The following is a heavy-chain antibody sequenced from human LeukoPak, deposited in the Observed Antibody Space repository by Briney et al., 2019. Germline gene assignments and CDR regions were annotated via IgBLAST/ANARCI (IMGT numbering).Heavy chain of an antibody. Sequence: GGSPILTCAASGFTSSNNYMNWVRQPPGKEVQEVSLIYSGGDTYYADSVKGRFTISRDHSKNTLYLQMNSLRVEDTAVYYCARDPPAVRTNTYAWGQGTLVTVSS. CDR3: ARDPPAVRTNTYA. CDR1: GFTSSNNY. V-gene: IGHV3-66*01. J-gene: IGHJ5*02. D-gene: IGHD1-7*01. CDR2: IYSGGDT.